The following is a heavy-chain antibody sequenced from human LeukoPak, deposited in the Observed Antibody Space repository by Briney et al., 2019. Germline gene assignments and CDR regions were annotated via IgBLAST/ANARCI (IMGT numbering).Heavy chain of an antibody. Sequence: SETLSLTCTVSGGSISSGSYYWSWIRQPAGKGLEWIGRIYTSGSTNSNPSLKSRVTISVDTSKNQFSLKLSSVTAADTAVYYCASGTPLNYWGQGTLVTVSS. CDR2: IYTSGST. J-gene: IGHJ4*02. D-gene: IGHD1-1*01. V-gene: IGHV4-61*02. CDR1: GGSISSGSYY. CDR3: ASGTPLNY.